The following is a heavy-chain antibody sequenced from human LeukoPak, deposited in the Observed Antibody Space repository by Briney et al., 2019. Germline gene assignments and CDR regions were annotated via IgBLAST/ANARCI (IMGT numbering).Heavy chain of an antibody. D-gene: IGHD3-16*02. V-gene: IGHV3-30*02. CDR1: GFTFSSYG. CDR2: IWYDGSNK. Sequence: GGSLRLSCAASGFTFSSYGMHWVRQAPGKGLEWVALIWYDGSNKYYADSVKGRFTISRDNSKNTLYLQMNSLRAEDTAVYYCAKDRFGGVIVTGMDVWGQGTTVTVSS. CDR3: AKDRFGGVIVTGMDV. J-gene: IGHJ6*02.